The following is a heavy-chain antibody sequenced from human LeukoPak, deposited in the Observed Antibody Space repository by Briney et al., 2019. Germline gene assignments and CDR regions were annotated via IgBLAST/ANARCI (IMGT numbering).Heavy chain of an antibody. CDR2: VASDGNFR. CDR1: GFTFSYYG. J-gene: IGHJ4*01. D-gene: IGHD1-1*01. Sequence: PGGSLRPSCAASGFTFSYYGMHWVRQAPGKGLEWVAYVASDGNFRDYVDSVKGRFTVSRDNSKDTLYLQMDSLRTEDTGVYYCANLPYNWNTHFDDYWGHGTLVTVPS. V-gene: IGHV3-30*02. CDR3: ANLPYNWNTHFDDY.